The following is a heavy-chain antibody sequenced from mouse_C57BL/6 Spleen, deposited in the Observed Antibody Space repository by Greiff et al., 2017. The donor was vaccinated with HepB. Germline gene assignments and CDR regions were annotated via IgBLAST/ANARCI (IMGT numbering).Heavy chain of an antibody. V-gene: IGHV7-3*01. CDR3: ARYGGRGYAMDY. CDR1: GFTFTDYY. Sequence: EVKLQESGGGLVQPGGSLSLSCAASGFTFTDYYMSWVRQPPGKALEWLGFIRNKANGYTTEYSASVKGRFTISRDNSQSILYLQMNALRAEDSATYYCARYGGRGYAMDYWGQGTSVTVSS. CDR2: IRNKANGYTT. D-gene: IGHD3-3*01. J-gene: IGHJ4*01.